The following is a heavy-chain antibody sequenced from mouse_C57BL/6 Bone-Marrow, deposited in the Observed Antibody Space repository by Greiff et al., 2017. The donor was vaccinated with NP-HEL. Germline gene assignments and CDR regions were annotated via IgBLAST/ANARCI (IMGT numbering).Heavy chain of an antibody. J-gene: IGHJ1*03. CDR3: ARRGGWFLEYFDV. Sequence: EVHLVESEGGLVQPGSSMKLSCTASGFTFSDYYMAWVRQVPEKGLEWVANINYDGSSTYYLDSLKSRFIISRDNAKNILYLQMSSLKSEDTATYYCARRGGWFLEYFDVWGTGTTVTVSS. CDR1: GFTFSDYY. CDR2: INYDGSST. V-gene: IGHV5-16*02. D-gene: IGHD2-3*01.